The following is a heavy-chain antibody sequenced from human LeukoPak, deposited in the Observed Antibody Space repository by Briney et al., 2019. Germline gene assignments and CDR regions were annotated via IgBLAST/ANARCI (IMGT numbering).Heavy chain of an antibody. CDR2: MNPNSGNT. Sequence: ASVKVSCKAAGYTFTSYDMNWVRQAPGQGLEWMGWMNPNSGNTVYAQKFQGRVTITRNTSISTAYMEMSSLRSEDTAVYYCTRRYSSSWCAFDIWGQGTMLAVSS. CDR1: GYTFTSYD. J-gene: IGHJ3*02. V-gene: IGHV1-8*03. D-gene: IGHD6-13*01. CDR3: TRRYSSSWCAFDI.